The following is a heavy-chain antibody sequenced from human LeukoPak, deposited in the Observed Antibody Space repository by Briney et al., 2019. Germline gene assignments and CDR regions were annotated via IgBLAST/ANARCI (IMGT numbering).Heavy chain of an antibody. Sequence: GGSLRLSCVASGFSFSTYAMSWVRQAPGKGLEWVAAIGGSGDTTNYADSVRGRFTISRDNSKNTLYLQMNSLRAEDTAVYYCAKDLGTPTVTWGQGTLVTVSS. V-gene: IGHV3-23*01. CDR2: IGGSGDTT. CDR3: AKDLGTPTVT. D-gene: IGHD4-17*01. CDR1: GFSFSTYA. J-gene: IGHJ5*02.